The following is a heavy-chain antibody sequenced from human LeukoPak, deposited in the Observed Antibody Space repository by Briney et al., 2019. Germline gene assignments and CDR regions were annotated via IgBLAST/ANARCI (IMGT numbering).Heavy chain of an antibody. CDR3: AKGAGPMVREPLGY. CDR1: GFTFSSYE. J-gene: IGHJ4*02. Sequence: GGSLRLSCAASGFTFSSYEMNWVRQAPGKGLEWVSYISSSGSTIYYADSVKGRFTISRDNSKNTLYLQMNSLRAEDTAVYYCAKGAGPMVREPLGYWGQGTLVTVSS. D-gene: IGHD3-10*01. V-gene: IGHV3-48*03. CDR2: ISSSGSTI.